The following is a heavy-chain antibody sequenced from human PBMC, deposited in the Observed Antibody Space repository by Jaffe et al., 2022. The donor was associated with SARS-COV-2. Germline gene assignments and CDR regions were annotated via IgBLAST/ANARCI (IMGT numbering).Heavy chain of an antibody. D-gene: IGHD3-22*01. CDR2: IIQDGSAK. CDR3: VRLGVDSSGYYDY. CDR1: GFTFSSHW. J-gene: IGHJ4*02. V-gene: IGHV3-7*01. Sequence: ELQLVESGGGLVQPGGSLRLSCAASGFTFSSHWMSWVRQAPGKGLEWVANIIQDGSAKRYVDSVKGRFTISRDNAESSLYLQMNSLRAEDTAVYYCVRLGVDSSGYYDYWGQGTLVTVSS.